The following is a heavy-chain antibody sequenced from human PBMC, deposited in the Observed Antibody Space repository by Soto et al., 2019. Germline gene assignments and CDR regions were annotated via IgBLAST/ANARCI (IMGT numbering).Heavy chain of an antibody. J-gene: IGHJ5*02. CDR3: ARSFTIFGVVTPFDP. CDR1: GYSFTSYW. Sequence: GESLKISCKGSGYSFTSYWIGWVRQMPVKGLEWMGIIYPGDSDTRYSPSFQGQVTISADKSISTAYLQWSSLKASDTAMYYCARSFTIFGVVTPFDPWAQGTLVTVSS. V-gene: IGHV5-51*01. D-gene: IGHD3-3*01. CDR2: IYPGDSDT.